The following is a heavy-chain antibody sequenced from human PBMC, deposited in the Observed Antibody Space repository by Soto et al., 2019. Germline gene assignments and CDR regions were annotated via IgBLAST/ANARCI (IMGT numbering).Heavy chain of an antibody. J-gene: IGHJ3*02. CDR1: GFTFSSYG. V-gene: IGHV3-30*18. D-gene: IGHD1-26*01. CDR3: AKVPGYSGSYAMNDAFDI. Sequence: HPGGSLRLSCAASGFTFSSYGMHWVRQAPGKGLEWVAVISYDGSNKYYADSMKGRFTISRDNSKNTLYLQMNSLRAEDTAVYYCAKVPGYSGSYAMNDAFDIWGQGTMVTVSS. CDR2: ISYDGSNK.